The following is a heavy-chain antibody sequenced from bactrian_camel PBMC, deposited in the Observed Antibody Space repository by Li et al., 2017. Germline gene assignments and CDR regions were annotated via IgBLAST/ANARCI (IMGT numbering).Heavy chain of an antibody. CDR2: INSGGVST. J-gene: IGHJ6*01. Sequence: DVQLVESGGGLVQPGGSLRLSCAASGFTFSNYAMNWVRQAPGKGLEWVSSINSGGVSTYYADSVKGRFTISRDNAKKTVYLQLSSLKTEDMAMYFCAKMWHVGTWLSFDYWGQGTQVTVS. CDR3: AKMWHVGTWLSFDY. D-gene: IGHD7*01. V-gene: IGHV3S40*01. CDR1: GFTFSNYA.